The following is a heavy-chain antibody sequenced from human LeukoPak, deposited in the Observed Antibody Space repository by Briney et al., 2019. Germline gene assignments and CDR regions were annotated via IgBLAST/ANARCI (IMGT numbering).Heavy chain of an antibody. J-gene: IGHJ4*02. CDR2: ITGSGASM. D-gene: IGHD3-22*01. Sequence: GGSLRLSCVASGFTFNNYAMAWVRQAPGKGLEWVSAITGSGASMNYADSVKGRFTISRGTSKSRVYLQMNSLRAEDTAVYYCARDLFYYDSSGYPARVDYWGQGTLVTVSS. CDR1: GFTFNNYA. CDR3: ARDLFYYDSSGYPARVDY. V-gene: IGHV3-23*01.